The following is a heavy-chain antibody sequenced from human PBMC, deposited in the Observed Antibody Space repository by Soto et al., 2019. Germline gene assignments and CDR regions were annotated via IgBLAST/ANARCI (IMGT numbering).Heavy chain of an antibody. V-gene: IGHV3-11*01. J-gene: IGHJ4*02. Sequence: PGGSLRLSCATSGFTFSDFYMSWVRQAPGKGPEWVSYISDDGYTIYYADSVKGRFTISRDNAKNSLDLQMTNLRAEDTAVYYCAKPLSPCSSIYIDYWAQGTQVTVSS. CDR1: GFTFSDFY. CDR2: ISDDGYTI. D-gene: IGHD2-2*01. CDR3: AKPLSPCSSIYIDY.